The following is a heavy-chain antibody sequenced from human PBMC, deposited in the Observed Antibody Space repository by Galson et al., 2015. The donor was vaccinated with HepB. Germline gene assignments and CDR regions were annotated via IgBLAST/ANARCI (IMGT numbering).Heavy chain of an antibody. Sequence: SLRLSCAASGFTFSSYSMNWVRQAPGKGLEWVSYISSSSSTIYYADSVKGRFTISRDNAKNSLYLQMNSLRAEDTAVYYCARSHPQDSSGWTYWGQGTLLTVSS. V-gene: IGHV3-48*01. CDR3: ARSHPQDSSGWTY. D-gene: IGHD6-19*01. CDR2: ISSSSSTI. CDR1: GFTFSSYS. J-gene: IGHJ4*02.